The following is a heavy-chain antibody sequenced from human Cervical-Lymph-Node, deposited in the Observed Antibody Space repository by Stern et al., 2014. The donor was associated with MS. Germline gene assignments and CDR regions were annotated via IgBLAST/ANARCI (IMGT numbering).Heavy chain of an antibody. CDR1: GFTFNTYS. D-gene: IGHD1-26*01. Sequence: EVQLVESGGGLVKPGGSLRLSCAASGFTFNTYSMNWVRQAPGKGLEWVSSISISSTYIYYADSVKGRFTISRDNAKNSLFLQMNSLRAEDTAVYYCARDKMGSGSYLFDYWGQGALVTVSS. V-gene: IGHV3-21*01. CDR3: ARDKMGSGSYLFDY. J-gene: IGHJ4*02. CDR2: ISISSTYI.